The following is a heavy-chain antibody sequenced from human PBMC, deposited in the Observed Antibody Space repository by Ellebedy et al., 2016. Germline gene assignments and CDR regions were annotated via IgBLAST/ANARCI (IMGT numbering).Heavy chain of an antibody. CDR3: AREGYYSALDV. V-gene: IGHV3-74*03. CDR2: IDNDGSFT. CDR1: GFTFDGYW. Sequence: GESLKISXAASGFTFDGYWMQWVRQAPGKGLVWVSRIDNDGSFTTYADSVKGRFTISRDNAKNTLYLQMNSLRADDTAVYYCAREGYYSALDVWGQGTTVTVSS. D-gene: IGHD4-11*01. J-gene: IGHJ6*02.